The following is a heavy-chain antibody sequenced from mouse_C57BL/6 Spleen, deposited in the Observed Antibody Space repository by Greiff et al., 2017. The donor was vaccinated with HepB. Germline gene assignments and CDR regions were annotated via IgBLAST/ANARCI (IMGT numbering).Heavy chain of an antibody. Sequence: QVQLQQSGPELVKPGASVKISCKASGYAFSSSWMNWVKQRPGKGLEWIGRIYPGDGDTNYNGKFKGKATLTADKSSSTAYMQLSSLTSEDSAVYVCARRGSSYVYAMDYWGQGTSVTVSS. CDR1: GYAFSSSW. J-gene: IGHJ4*01. CDR3: ARRGSSYVYAMDY. V-gene: IGHV1-82*01. D-gene: IGHD1-1*01. CDR2: IYPGDGDT.